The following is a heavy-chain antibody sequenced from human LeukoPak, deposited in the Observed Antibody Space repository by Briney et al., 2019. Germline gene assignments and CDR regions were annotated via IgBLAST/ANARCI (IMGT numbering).Heavy chain of an antibody. Sequence: SETLSLTCAVSGSSITSGYYWGWIRQPPGKGLEWIGSIYHGGTTYYNPSLKSRVTISVDTSKNQFSLKLSSVTAADTAVYYCARALQGHYYDSSGTPYYYYYMDVWGKGTTVTVSS. CDR1: GSSITSGYY. J-gene: IGHJ6*03. V-gene: IGHV4-38-2*01. D-gene: IGHD3-22*01. CDR3: ARALQGHYYDSSGTPYYYYYMDV. CDR2: IYHGGTT.